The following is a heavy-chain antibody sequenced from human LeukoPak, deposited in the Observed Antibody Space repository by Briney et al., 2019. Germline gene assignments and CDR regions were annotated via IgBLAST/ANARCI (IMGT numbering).Heavy chain of an antibody. J-gene: IGHJ4*02. CDR2: IIPIFGTA. CDR3: ARDDHPHYYDSSGALLSGDY. D-gene: IGHD3-22*01. CDR1: GYTLTELS. V-gene: IGHV1-69*06. Sequence: SVKVSYKVSGYTLTELSMHWVRQAPGQGLEWMGGIIPIFGTANYAQKFQGRVTITADKSTSTAYMELSSLRSEDTAVYYCARDDHPHYYDSSGALLSGDYWGQGTLVTVSS.